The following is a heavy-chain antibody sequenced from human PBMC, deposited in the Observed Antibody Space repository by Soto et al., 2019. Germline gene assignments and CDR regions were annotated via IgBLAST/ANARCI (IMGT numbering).Heavy chain of an antibody. V-gene: IGHV4-59*01. Sequence: PSETLSLTCTVSGGSISSYYWSWIRQPPGKGLEWIGYIYYSGSTNYNPSLKSRVTISVDTSKNQFSLKLSSVAAADTAVYYCARDNTYYDFWSGPPGNYYYYGMDVWGQGTTVTVSS. J-gene: IGHJ6*02. CDR1: GGSISSYY. CDR2: IYYSGST. D-gene: IGHD3-3*01. CDR3: ARDNTYYDFWSGPPGNYYYYGMDV.